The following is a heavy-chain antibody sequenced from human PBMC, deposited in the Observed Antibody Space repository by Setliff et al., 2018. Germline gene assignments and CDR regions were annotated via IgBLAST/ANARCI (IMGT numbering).Heavy chain of an antibody. CDR3: ARDLTGWGWFDP. CDR2: IYYSGST. V-gene: IGHV4-59*11. J-gene: IGHJ5*02. CDR1: GASISSHY. Sequence: PSETLSLTCTVSGASISSHYWSWIRQPPGKGLEWIGSIYYSGSTNYNPSLKSRVTISVDTSKNQFSLKLSSVTAADTAVYYCARDLTGWGWFDPWGQGTLVTVSS. D-gene: IGHD3-9*01.